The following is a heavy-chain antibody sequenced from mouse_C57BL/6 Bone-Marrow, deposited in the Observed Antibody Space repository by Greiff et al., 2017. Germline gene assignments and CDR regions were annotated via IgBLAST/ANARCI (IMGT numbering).Heavy chain of an antibody. V-gene: IGHV1-22*01. Sequence: EVQLQQSGPELVKPGASVKMSCKASGYTFTDYNMPWVKQSPGKSLEWIGYINPNNGGTSYNQKFKGKATLTVNKSSSTAYMELRSLTSEDSAVYYCARRGAQAWEFAYWGQGTLVTVSA. CDR2: INPNNGGT. CDR3: ARRGAQAWEFAY. J-gene: IGHJ3*01. CDR1: GYTFTDYN. D-gene: IGHD3-2*02.